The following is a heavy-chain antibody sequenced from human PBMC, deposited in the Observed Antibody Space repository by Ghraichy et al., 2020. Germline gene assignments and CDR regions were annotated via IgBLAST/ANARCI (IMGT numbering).Heavy chain of an antibody. Sequence: SQTLSLTCTVSGGSVSGYYCSWIRQSPEKGLEWIAYIYYTGKTNYNPSLKSRATISVDTSKNQFSLELTSVTAADTAVYYCARGHFNFQHWAQGTPVTVSS. CDR3: ARGHFNFQH. CDR1: GGSVSGYY. J-gene: IGHJ1*01. D-gene: IGHD3-3*02. V-gene: IGHV4-59*02. CDR2: IYYTGKT.